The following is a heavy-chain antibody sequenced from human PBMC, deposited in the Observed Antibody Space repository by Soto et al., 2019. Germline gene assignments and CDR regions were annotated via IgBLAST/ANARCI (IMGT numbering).Heavy chain of an antibody. V-gene: IGHV3-23*01. CDR3: AKNQERELTRVIDF. Sequence: EVRLLESGGGLVKPGGSLRLSCETSGLTFSNYAMSWVRQAPGGGLEWVSSMSGSSSTTYYADSVRGRFTISRDRSKNTLYLQMSRLRAADTALYYCAKNQERELTRVIDFLGQGTLVTVSS. CDR1: GLTFSNYA. CDR2: MSGSSSTT. J-gene: IGHJ4*02. D-gene: IGHD1-7*01.